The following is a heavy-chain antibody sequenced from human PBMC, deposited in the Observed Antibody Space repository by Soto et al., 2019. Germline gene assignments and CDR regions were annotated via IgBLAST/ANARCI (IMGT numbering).Heavy chain of an antibody. CDR3: ARDLERSSWFNWFDR. CDR1: GYTFTSYA. J-gene: IGHJ5*02. V-gene: IGHV1-3*01. D-gene: IGHD6-13*01. CDR2: IKAGNGNT. Sequence: GASAKVSCKASGYTFTSYAMHWVRQAPRQRTEWMGWIKAGNGNTKYSQKFQGRITITRDTYASTAYIHLSSLRSENKTNEYTARDLERSSWFNWFDRWGQVTMVTVSS.